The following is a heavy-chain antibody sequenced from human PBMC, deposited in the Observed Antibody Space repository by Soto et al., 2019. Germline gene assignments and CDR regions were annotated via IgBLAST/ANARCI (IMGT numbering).Heavy chain of an antibody. D-gene: IGHD2-15*01. CDR2: IYYSGST. V-gene: IGHV4-59*01. J-gene: IGHJ4*02. CDR3: ARDRRHCSGGGCDTLGIDY. CDR1: GGSINSYY. Sequence: PEPLSLTCSVSGGSINSYYWNLIRQPPGKGLEWIGYIYYSGSTNYNPSLKSRVTISVDTSKNHFSRKLSSVTAADTAVYYCARDRRHCSGGGCDTLGIDYWGQGTLVTVAS.